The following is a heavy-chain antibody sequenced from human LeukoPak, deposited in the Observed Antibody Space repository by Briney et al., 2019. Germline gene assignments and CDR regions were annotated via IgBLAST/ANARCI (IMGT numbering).Heavy chain of an antibody. Sequence: GGSLSPSCAAAGFTFSRYSMYWVRMAPGKGKGWVAVISYDGSTKYYADSVNGRFTIARDYSKNTQYLQMNSQASDGAAVYYCARDKSVITMVRRVFDYSGQGTLGTVSS. J-gene: IGHJ4*02. CDR2: ISYDGSTK. D-gene: IGHD3-10*01. CDR1: GFTFSRYS. V-gene: IGHV3-30*03. CDR3: ARDKSVITMVRRVFDY.